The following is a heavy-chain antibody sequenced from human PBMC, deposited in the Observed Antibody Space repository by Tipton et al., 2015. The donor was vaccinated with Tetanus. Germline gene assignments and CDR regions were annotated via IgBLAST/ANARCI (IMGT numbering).Heavy chain of an antibody. CDR2: VYSTMNS. CDR1: GGSITSAGYY. CDR3: GRGVSGYRIVGSAVDV. D-gene: IGHD2-21*01. Sequence: LRLSCTVPGGSITSAGYYWTWIRQHPGKGLEWIGYVYSTMNSNYNPSLQSRVAISVDSSQNQVSLRLSSVTAADTAVYYCGRGVSGYRIVGSAVDVWGQGTTVPVSS. J-gene: IGHJ6*02. V-gene: IGHV4-31*03.